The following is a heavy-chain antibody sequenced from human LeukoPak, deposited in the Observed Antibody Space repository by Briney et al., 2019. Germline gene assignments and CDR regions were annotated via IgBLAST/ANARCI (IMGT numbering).Heavy chain of an antibody. Sequence: AAVMVSCKASGYTSTNYVISWVRQAPGQGLEWMSWISANNGETRYAQNFQGRVTMTTDTSTTTAYMELRSLRSDDTAVYYCARVPPSAHQVFSSDYWGQGTQVTVSS. J-gene: IGHJ4*02. CDR3: ARVPPSAHQVFSSDY. CDR1: GYTSTNYV. CDR2: ISANNGET. D-gene: IGHD1-14*01. V-gene: IGHV1-18*04.